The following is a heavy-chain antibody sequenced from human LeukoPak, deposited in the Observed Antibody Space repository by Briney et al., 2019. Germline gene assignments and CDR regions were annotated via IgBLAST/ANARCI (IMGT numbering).Heavy chain of an antibody. J-gene: IGHJ1*01. CDR2: IIPILGIA. D-gene: IGHD6-19*01. CDR3: ANKEPRYRSDLPGLGY. V-gene: IGHV1-69*04. CDR1: GGTFSSYA. Sequence: ASVKVSCKASGGTFSSYAISWVRQAPGQGLEWMGRIIPILGIANYAQKFQGRVTITADKSTSTAYMELSSLRAEDTAVYYCANKEPRYRSDLPGLGYWGQGTLVTVSS.